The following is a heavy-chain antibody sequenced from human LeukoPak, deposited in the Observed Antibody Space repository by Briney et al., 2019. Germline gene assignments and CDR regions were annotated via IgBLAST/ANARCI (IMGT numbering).Heavy chain of an antibody. CDR3: ARLRGLNTPWAEPFDP. J-gene: IGHJ5*02. CDR1: GYSFTSYW. V-gene: IGHV5-51*01. CDR2: IYPGDSDT. Sequence: GESLKISCKGSGYSFTSYWIGWVRQMPGKGLEWMGIIYPGDSDTRYSPSFQGQVTISADKSISTAYLQWSSLKASDTAMYYCARLRGLNTPWAEPFDPWGQGTLVTVSS. D-gene: IGHD1-14*01.